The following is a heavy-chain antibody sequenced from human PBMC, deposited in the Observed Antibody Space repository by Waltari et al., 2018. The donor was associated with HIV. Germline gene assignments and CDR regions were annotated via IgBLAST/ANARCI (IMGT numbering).Heavy chain of an antibody. J-gene: IGHJ6*02. CDR2: IYCGGST. CDR3: ASATMTTVTTSYRGDYYYYGMDV. CDR1: GFTVSRNY. D-gene: IGHD4-17*01. V-gene: IGHV3-66*01. Sequence: EVQLVESGGGLVQPGGSLRLSCAASGFTVSRNYMSWVRQAPGKGLEWVSVIYCGGSTYYADAVKGRFTISRDNSKNTLYLQMNSLRAEDTAVYYCASATMTTVTTSYRGDYYYYGMDVWGQGTTVTVSS.